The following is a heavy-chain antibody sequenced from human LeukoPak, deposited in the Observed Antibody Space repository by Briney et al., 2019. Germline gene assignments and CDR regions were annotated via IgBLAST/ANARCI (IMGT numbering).Heavy chain of an antibody. CDR3: ARSLVVAATLMASGDYYYYYMDV. J-gene: IGHJ6*03. V-gene: IGHV4-38-2*02. Sequence: SETLSLTCTVSGYSISSGYYWGWIRQPPGKGLEWIGSIYHSGSTYYNPSLKSRVTISVDTSKNQFSLKLSSVAAADTAVYYCARSLVVAATLMASGDYYYYYMDVWGKGTTVTVSS. CDR1: GYSISSGYY. D-gene: IGHD2-15*01. CDR2: IYHSGST.